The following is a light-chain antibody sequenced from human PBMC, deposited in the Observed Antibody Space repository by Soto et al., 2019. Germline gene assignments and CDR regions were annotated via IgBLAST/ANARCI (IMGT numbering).Light chain of an antibody. Sequence: QSALTQPPSASGSPGQSVTISCTGTSSDVGGYNYVSWYQQHPGKAPKLMIYEVSKRPSGVPDRFSGSNSGTTASLTVSGLQVEDEADYYCSSYAGSNNLVFGGGTKLTVL. V-gene: IGLV2-8*01. CDR2: EVS. CDR1: SSDVGGYNY. CDR3: SSYAGSNNLV. J-gene: IGLJ3*02.